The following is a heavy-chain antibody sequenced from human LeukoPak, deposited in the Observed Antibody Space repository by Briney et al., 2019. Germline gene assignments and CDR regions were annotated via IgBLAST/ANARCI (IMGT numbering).Heavy chain of an antibody. J-gene: IGHJ4*02. D-gene: IGHD1-7*01. CDR1: GGSISSGSYY. Sequence: SQTLSLTCTVSGGSISSGSYYWSWIRQPAGKGLEWIGRIYTSGSTNYNPSLKSRVTISVDTSKNQFSLKLSSVTAADTAVYYCARGAGTRDMSFDYWGQGTLVTVSS. CDR2: IYTSGST. V-gene: IGHV4-61*02. CDR3: ARGAGTRDMSFDY.